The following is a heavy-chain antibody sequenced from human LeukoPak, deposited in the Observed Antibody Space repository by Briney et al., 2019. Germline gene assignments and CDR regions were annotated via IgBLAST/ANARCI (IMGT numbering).Heavy chain of an antibody. D-gene: IGHD3-22*01. J-gene: IGHJ4*02. CDR1: GFTLSSNY. CDR2: IYYSGST. V-gene: IGHV4-39*01. CDR3: ARQGDYYDSSGYEY. Sequence: PGGSLRLSCAASGFTLSSNYVGWIRQPPGKGLEWIGSIYYSGSTYYNPSLKGRVTISVDTSKNQFSLKLSSVTAADTAVYYCARQGDYYDSSGYEYWGQGTLVTVSS.